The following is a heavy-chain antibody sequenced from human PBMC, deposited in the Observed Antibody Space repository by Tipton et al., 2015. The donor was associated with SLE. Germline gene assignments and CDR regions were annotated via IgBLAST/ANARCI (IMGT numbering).Heavy chain of an antibody. Sequence: SLRLSCAASGFTVSSNYMSWVRQAPGKGLEWVSIIYNGGSTYYADSVKGRFTISRDNSKNTLYLQMNSLRAEDTAVYYCAGEEENDFWSGGDAFDIWGQGTMVTVSS. CDR3: AGEEENDFWSGGDAFDI. J-gene: IGHJ3*02. CDR1: GFTVSSNY. CDR2: IYNGGST. D-gene: IGHD3-3*01. V-gene: IGHV3-53*05.